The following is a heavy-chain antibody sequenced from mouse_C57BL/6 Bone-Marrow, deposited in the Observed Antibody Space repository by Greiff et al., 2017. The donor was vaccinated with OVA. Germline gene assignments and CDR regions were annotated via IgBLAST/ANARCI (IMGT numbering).Heavy chain of an antibody. J-gene: IGHJ4*01. Sequence: EVKLMESGGGLVQPGGSLKLSCAASGFTFSDFYMYWIRQTPEKRLEWVAYISNGGGSTYYPDTVKGRFTISRDNAKNTLYLQMSRLKSEDTAMYYCARHDAMDYGGQGTSVTVSS. V-gene: IGHV5-12*01. CDR3: ARHDAMDY. CDR1: GFTFSDFY. CDR2: ISNGGGST.